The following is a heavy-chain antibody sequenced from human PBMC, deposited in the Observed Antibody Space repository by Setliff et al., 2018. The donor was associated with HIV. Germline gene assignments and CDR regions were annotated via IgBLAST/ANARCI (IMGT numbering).Heavy chain of an antibody. J-gene: IGHJ6*03. V-gene: IGHV4-61*02. CDR1: GDSISRGAYY. Sequence: SLTCTVSGDSISRGAYYWSWIRQPAEKGLEWIGRVHANGDTSYNPSLRSRVIISLDTAKNQFSLTLVSVTAADTALYYCARCPSNHLTEAGKKTFYYYYMDVWGKGTTVTVSS. CDR2: VHANGDT. CDR3: ARCPSNHLTEAGKKTFYYYYMDV. D-gene: IGHD6-13*01.